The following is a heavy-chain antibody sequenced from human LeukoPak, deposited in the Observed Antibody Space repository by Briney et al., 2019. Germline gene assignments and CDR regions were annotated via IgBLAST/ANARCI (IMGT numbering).Heavy chain of an antibody. Sequence: SETLSLTCTVSGGSISSYYWSWIRQPPGKGLEWIGYIYYSGESNNSPSLKSRLTISVDTSKNQFSLRLTSMTAADTAMYFCARRGPNSGYARGWNFDLWGRGTLVTVSS. D-gene: IGHD5-12*01. CDR2: IYYSGES. J-gene: IGHJ2*01. CDR1: GGSISSYY. CDR3: ARRGPNSGYARGWNFDL. V-gene: IGHV4-59*08.